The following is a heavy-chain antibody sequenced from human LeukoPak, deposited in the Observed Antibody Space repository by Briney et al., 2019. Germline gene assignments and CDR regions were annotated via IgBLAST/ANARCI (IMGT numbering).Heavy chain of an antibody. J-gene: IGHJ4*02. CDR2: TYYSGST. Sequence: PSETLSLTCTVSGGSISSYYWSWIRQPPGKGLEWIGYTYYSGSTNYNPSLKSRVTISVDTSKNQFSLKLSSVTAADTAVHYCARGHSSGWYGNWGQGTLVTVSS. CDR1: GGSISSYY. D-gene: IGHD6-19*01. V-gene: IGHV4-59*01. CDR3: ARGHSSGWYGN.